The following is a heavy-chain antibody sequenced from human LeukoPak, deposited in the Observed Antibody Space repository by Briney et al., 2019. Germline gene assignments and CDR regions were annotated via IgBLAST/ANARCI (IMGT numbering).Heavy chain of an antibody. V-gene: IGHV3-23*01. CDR2: ISGGGDST. CDR1: GFTFSSYA. D-gene: IGHD5-18*01. J-gene: IGHJ6*03. Sequence: GGSLRLSCVDSGFTFSSYAMSWVRQAPGKGLEWVSGISGGGDSTYNADSVKGRFTISRDNSKNTLYLQMNSLRAEDTAVYYCAKDGVGGYAYGDYYYYYMDVWGKGTTVTVSS. CDR3: AKDGVGGYAYGDYYYYYMDV.